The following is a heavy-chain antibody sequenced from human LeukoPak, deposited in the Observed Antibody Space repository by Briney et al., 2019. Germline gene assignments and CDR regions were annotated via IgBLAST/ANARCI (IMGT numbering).Heavy chain of an antibody. CDR1: GFTFSSYG. J-gene: IGHJ5*02. CDR3: ARKRVRGKSQNNWFDP. V-gene: IGHV3-30*03. Sequence: PGRSLRLSCAASGFTFSSYGMHWVRQAPGKGLEWVAVRSYDGSNKYYADSVKGRFTISRDNSKNTLYLQMNSLRAEDTAVYYCARKRVRGKSQNNWFDPWGQGTLVTVSS. CDR2: RSYDGSNK. D-gene: IGHD3-10*01.